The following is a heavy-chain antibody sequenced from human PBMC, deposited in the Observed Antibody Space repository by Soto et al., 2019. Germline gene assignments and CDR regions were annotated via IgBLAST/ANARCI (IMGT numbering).Heavy chain of an antibody. V-gene: IGHV3-23*01. CDR1: GFTFSNYA. Sequence: VQLLESGGGLVQPGGSLRLSCEASGFTFSNYAMAWVRQTPGEGPEWVSTIGGGDDIFYAESVQGRFIISRDDSRSTMYLQMDNLRVEDTAIYFCAKDSMSYNGIYDACDVWGQGAVVTVSS. CDR2: IGGGDDI. D-gene: IGHD1-26*01. CDR3: AKDSMSYNGIYDACDV. J-gene: IGHJ3*01.